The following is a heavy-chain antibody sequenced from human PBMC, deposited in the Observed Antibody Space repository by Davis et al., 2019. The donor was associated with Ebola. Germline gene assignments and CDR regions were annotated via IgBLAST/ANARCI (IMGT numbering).Heavy chain of an antibody. CDR1: GFTFDDYA. D-gene: IGHD4-17*01. J-gene: IGHJ6*02. Sequence: SLKISCAASGFTFDDYAMHWVRQAPGKGLEWVSGISWNSGSIGYADSVKGRFTISRDNAKNSLYLQMNSLRAEDTAVYYCARAFDYGDYQGIYYYYYGMDVWGQGTTVTVSS. V-gene: IGHV3-9*01. CDR3: ARAFDYGDYQGIYYYYYGMDV. CDR2: ISWNSGSI.